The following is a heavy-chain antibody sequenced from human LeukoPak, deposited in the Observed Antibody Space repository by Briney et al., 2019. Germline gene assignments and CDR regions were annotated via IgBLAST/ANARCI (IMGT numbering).Heavy chain of an antibody. CDR3: ARDMVDRDMVKSLGWFDP. J-gene: IGHJ5*02. Sequence: PSETLSLTCTVSGGSISSSYSSWIRQPPGKGLEWIGHIYNSGSDNYNPSLESRVTISVGTSKSQFSLKLSSVTAADTAVYYCARDMVDRDMVKSLGWFDPWGQGTLVTVPS. V-gene: IGHV4-59*01. CDR1: GGSISSSY. CDR2: IYNSGSD. D-gene: IGHD5-18*01.